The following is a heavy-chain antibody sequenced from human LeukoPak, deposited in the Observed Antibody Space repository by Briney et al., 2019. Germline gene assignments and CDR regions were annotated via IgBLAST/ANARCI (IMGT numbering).Heavy chain of an antibody. Sequence: GGSLRLSCAASGFTFSSHGMQWVRQAPGKGLEWVAVISYDGGTKYYADSVKGRFTISRDNSKSTLFLQMNSLRAEDTAVYYCARGDGSGWPLDKWGQGTLVTVSS. CDR2: ISYDGGTK. D-gene: IGHD6-19*01. CDR1: GFTFSSHG. V-gene: IGHV3-30*03. CDR3: ARGDGSGWPLDK. J-gene: IGHJ4*02.